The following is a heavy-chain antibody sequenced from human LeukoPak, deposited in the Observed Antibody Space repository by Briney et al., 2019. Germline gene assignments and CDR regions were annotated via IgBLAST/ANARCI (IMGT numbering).Heavy chain of an antibody. V-gene: IGHV4-4*07. Sequence: SETLSLTCTVSGGSISTYYWSWIRQPAGNGLEWIGRIHTSGTTHYNPSLQSRVTMSVDTSKNQFSLNLNSVTAADTAVYYCARGKVVTMVRGVIITYFDYWGQGTLVTVSS. CDR2: IHTSGTT. D-gene: IGHD3-10*01. CDR3: ARGKVVTMVRGVIITYFDY. CDR1: GGSISTYY. J-gene: IGHJ4*02.